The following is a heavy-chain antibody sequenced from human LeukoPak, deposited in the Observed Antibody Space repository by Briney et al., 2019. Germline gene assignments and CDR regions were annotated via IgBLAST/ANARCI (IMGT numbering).Heavy chain of an antibody. CDR3: ARRGYSYGFRWYFDL. V-gene: IGHV3-13*01. D-gene: IGHD5-18*01. J-gene: IGHJ2*01. Sequence: GGSLRLSCAASGFTFSSYDMHWVRQATGKGLERVSAIGTAGDTYYPGSVKGRFTISRENAKNSLYLQMNSLRAGDTAVYYCARRGYSYGFRWYFDLWGRGTLVTVSS. CDR2: IGTAGDT. CDR1: GFTFSSYD.